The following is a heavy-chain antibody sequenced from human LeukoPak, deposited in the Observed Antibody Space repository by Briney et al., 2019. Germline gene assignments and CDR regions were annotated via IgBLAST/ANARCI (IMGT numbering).Heavy chain of an antibody. D-gene: IGHD3-16*01. J-gene: IGHJ3*02. CDR2: FSLGGSGTT. CDR3: ARELGPYDRGLVDI. CDR1: GASITTYS. Sequence: PSETLSLTCIVSGASITTYSWNWLRQSPGKGLEWIGYFSLGGSGTTSYTSSLKSRVTISRDTSKNQLSLKLTSVTAADTAVYYCARELGPYDRGLVDIWGQGTMVTVSS. V-gene: IGHV4-4*08.